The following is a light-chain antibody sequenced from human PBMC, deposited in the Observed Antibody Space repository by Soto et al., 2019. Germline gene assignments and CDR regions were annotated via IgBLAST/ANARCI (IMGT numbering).Light chain of an antibody. CDR1: SSDVGSYNR. CDR2: EVS. J-gene: IGLJ1*01. V-gene: IGLV2-18*02. Sequence: QSALTQPPSVSGSPGQSVTISCTGTSSDVGSYNRVSWYQQPPGTAPKLMIYEVSNRPSGVPDRFSGSKSGNTASLTISGLQAEDEADYYCSSYTSSSTYAFGTGTKVPLL. CDR3: SSYTSSSTYA.